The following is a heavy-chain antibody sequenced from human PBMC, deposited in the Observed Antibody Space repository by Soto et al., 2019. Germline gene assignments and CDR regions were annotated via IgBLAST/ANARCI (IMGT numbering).Heavy chain of an antibody. D-gene: IGHD2-15*01. J-gene: IGHJ6*02. V-gene: IGHV5-10-1*01. CDR1: GYSFTSYW. CDR3: ARVAGSPTTPLYGMDV. Sequence: GESLKISCKGSGYSFTSYWISWVRQMPGKGLEWMGRIDPSDSYTNYSPSFQGHVTISADKSISTAYLQWSSLKASDTAMYYCARVAGSPTTPLYGMDVWGQGTTVTVS. CDR2: IDPSDSYT.